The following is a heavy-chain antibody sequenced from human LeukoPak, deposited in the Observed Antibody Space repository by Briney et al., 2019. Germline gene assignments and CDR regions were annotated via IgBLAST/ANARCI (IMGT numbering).Heavy chain of an antibody. CDR1: GYSFTSYW. V-gene: IGHV5-10-1*01. CDR2: IDPSDSYT. Sequence: KRGESLKISCKGSGYSFTSYWISWVRQMPGKGLEWMGRIDPSDSYTNYSPSFQGHVTISADKSISTAYLQWSSLKASDTAMYYCARLPGIAAAGTNFDYWGQGTLVTVSS. J-gene: IGHJ4*02. D-gene: IGHD6-13*01. CDR3: ARLPGIAAAGTNFDY.